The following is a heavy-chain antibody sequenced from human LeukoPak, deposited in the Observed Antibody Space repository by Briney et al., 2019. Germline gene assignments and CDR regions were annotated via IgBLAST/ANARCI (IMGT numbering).Heavy chain of an antibody. D-gene: IGHD1-20*01. J-gene: IGHJ4*02. V-gene: IGHV4-59*01. CDR3: ARDRGGLTIDY. Sequence: SETLSLTCTVSGGSISSYYWSWIRQPPGKGLEWIGYIYYSGSTNYNPSLKSRVTISVDTSKNQFSLKLSSVTAADTAVYYCARDRGGLTIDYWGQGTLVTVSS. CDR2: IYYSGST. CDR1: GGSISSYY.